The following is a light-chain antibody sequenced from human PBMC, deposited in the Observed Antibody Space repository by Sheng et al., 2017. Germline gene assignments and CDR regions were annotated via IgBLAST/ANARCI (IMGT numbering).Light chain of an antibody. CDR2: DAS. Sequence: DIQMTQSPSSLSASVGDRVTITCQASQDISNSLNWYXQKPGKAPKLLIYDASNLKTGGPSRFSGSGSGTNFIFTISSLQPEDIATYYCQQYENLPPTFGGGTDGWRSN. CDR3: QQYENLPPT. CDR1: QDISNS. J-gene: IGKJ4*01. V-gene: IGKV1-33*01.